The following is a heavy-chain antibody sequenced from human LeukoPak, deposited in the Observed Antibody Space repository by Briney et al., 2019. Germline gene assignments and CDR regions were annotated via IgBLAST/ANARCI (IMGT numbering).Heavy chain of an antibody. J-gene: IGHJ5*02. CDR1: GGSVSDYY. CDR2: IYYTGT. Sequence: SETLSLTCTVSGGSVSDYYWSWIRQSPGKGLEWIGYIYYTGTSYNPSLKSRVTISVDTSKNQFSLKLSSVTAADTAVYYCARDRYYYDSSGTRWFDPWGQGTLVTVSS. CDR3: ARDRYYYDSSGTRWFDP. D-gene: IGHD3-22*01. V-gene: IGHV4-59*02.